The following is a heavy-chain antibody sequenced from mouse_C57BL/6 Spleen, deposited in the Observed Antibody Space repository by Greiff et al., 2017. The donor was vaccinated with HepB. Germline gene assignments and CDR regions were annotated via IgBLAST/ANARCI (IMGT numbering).Heavy chain of an antibody. CDR1: GYTFTNYW. D-gene: IGHD3-2*02. Sequence: VQLQQSGAELVRPGTSVKMSCKASGYTFTNYWIGWAKQRPGHGLEWIGDIYPGGGYTNYNEKFKGKATLTADKSSSTAYMQFSSLTSEDSAIYSCARRGTAQAYYFDYWGQGTTLTVSS. CDR3: ARRGTAQAYYFDY. J-gene: IGHJ2*01. V-gene: IGHV1-63*01. CDR2: IYPGGGYT.